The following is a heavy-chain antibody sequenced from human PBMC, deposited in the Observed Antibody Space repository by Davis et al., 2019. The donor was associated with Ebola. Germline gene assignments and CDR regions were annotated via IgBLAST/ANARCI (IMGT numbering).Heavy chain of an antibody. V-gene: IGHV3-7*03. Sequence: GESLKISCAASGFTFSSYWMSWVRQAPGKGLEWVANIKQDGSEKYYVDSVKGRFTISRDNAKNTLYLQMNSLRAEDTAVYYCAKVLGYSYDSGSYYLWGQGTLVTVSS. D-gene: IGHD3-10*01. CDR1: GFTFSSYW. J-gene: IGHJ4*02. CDR3: AKVLGYSYDSGSYYL. CDR2: IKQDGSEK.